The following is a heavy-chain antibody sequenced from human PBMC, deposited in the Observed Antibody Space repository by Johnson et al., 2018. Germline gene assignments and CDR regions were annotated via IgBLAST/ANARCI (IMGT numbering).Heavy chain of an antibody. V-gene: IGHV3-48*02. J-gene: IGHJ6*02. CDR2: ISSSSSTI. Sequence: VQLVQSGGGLVQPGGSLRLSCAASGFTFSSYSMNWVRQAPGKGLEWVSYISSSSSTIYYADSVKGRFTISRDNAKNSLYLQMNSLREEDTAVYYCARLDYDQQYYYYGMDVWGQGTTVTVSS. CDR1: GFTFSSYS. CDR3: ARLDYDQQYYYYGMDV. D-gene: IGHD4-17*01.